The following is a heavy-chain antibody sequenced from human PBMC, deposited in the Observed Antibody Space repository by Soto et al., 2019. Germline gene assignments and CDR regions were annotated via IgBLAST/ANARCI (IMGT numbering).Heavy chain of an antibody. J-gene: IGHJ6*02. CDR2: IKQDGSEK. CDR3: ARDSPAFYYYYYYGMDV. Sequence: GGSLRLSCAASGFTFSSYWMSWVRQAPGKGLEWVANIKQDGSEKYYVDSVKGRFTISRDNAKNSLYLQMNSLRAEDTAVYYCARDSPAFYYYYYYGMDVWGQGTTVTVSS. V-gene: IGHV3-7*01. CDR1: GFTFSSYW.